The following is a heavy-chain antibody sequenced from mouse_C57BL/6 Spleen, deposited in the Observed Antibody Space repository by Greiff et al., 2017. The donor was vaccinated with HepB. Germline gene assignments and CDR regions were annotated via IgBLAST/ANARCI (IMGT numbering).Heavy chain of an antibody. D-gene: IGHD1-1*01. Sequence: EVQLQESGAELVKPGASVKLSCTASGFNFNDYSMHWVKQRTEQGLEWIGRIDPEDGETKYATKFQGKATVTADTSSNTAYLKLSSLTSEDTAVYYCASRTAVVRYFDDWGTGTTVTVSS. CDR2: IDPEDGET. J-gene: IGHJ1*03. V-gene: IGHV14-2*01. CDR1: GFNFNDYS. CDR3: ASRTAVVRYFDD.